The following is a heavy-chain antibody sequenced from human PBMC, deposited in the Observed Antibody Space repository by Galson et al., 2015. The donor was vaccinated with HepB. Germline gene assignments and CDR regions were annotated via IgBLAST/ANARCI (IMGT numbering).Heavy chain of an antibody. Sequence: LSLTCTVSGGSISSSSYYWGWLRQPPGKGLEWIGSICYSGSTYYNPSLKSRVTISVDTSKNQFSLKLSSVTAADTAVYYCARESSRGIAAPVYFDYWGQGTLVTVSS. CDR3: ARESSRGIAAPVYFDY. D-gene: IGHD6-13*01. J-gene: IGHJ4*02. V-gene: IGHV4-39*07. CDR2: ICYSGST. CDR1: GGSISSSSYY.